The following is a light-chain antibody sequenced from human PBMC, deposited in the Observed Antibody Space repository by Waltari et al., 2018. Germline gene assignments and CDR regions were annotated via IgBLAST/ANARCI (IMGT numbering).Light chain of an antibody. CDR3: AVWDDSLNGQV. CDR2: SNN. CDR1: TSNIGRNP. V-gene: IGLV1-44*01. J-gene: IGLJ3*02. Sequence: HSVLTQQPSASGTPGQRAPMSCSGSTSNIGRNPVTWYQQLPGTAPKLLIYSNNQRPSGVPERLSGSKSGTSASLAISGLQSEDEADYYCAVWDDSLNGQVFGGGTKLTVL.